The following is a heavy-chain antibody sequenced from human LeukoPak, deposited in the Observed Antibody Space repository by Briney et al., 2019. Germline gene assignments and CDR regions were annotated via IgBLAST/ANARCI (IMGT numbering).Heavy chain of an antibody. CDR1: GFTFSSYG. Sequence: PGGSLRLSCAASGFTFSSYGMHWVRQAPGKGLEWVAVISYDGSNKYYADSVKGRFTISRDNSKNTLYLQMNSLRAEDTAVYYCAKDHLRYCSGGSCYSLGDYWGQGTLVTVSS. CDR2: ISYDGSNK. J-gene: IGHJ4*02. V-gene: IGHV3-30*18. CDR3: AKDHLRYCSGGSCYSLGDY. D-gene: IGHD2-15*01.